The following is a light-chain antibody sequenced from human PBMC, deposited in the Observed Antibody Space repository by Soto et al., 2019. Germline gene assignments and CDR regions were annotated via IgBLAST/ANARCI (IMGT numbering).Light chain of an antibody. V-gene: IGKV1-16*01. CDR1: QDISNY. CDR3: QQHNSHPIT. Sequence: DIQVTQSPYSLSASVGDRFTITCRASQDISNYLAWYQQKPGKAPKFLIYATSTLETGVPARFSGSGSGTDFTLTISSLQPEDFATYYCQQHNSHPITFGQGTRLEIK. J-gene: IGKJ5*01. CDR2: ATS.